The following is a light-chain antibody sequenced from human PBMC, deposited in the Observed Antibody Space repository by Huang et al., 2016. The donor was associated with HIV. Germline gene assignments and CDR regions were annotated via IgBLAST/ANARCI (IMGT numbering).Light chain of an antibody. V-gene: IGKV3-11*01. Sequence: EIVLTQSPATLSLSPGERATLSCRASQSVRSSLTWYQQKPGQAPRLLIYDASNRATGIPARFSGSGSGTDFTLTISSLEPEDFAVYYCQQRSNWHFTFGPGTKVDIQ. CDR3: QQRSNWHFT. J-gene: IGKJ3*01. CDR2: DAS. CDR1: QSVRSS.